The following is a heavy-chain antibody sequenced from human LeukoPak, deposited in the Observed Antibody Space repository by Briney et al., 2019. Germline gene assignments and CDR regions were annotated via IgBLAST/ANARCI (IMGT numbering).Heavy chain of an antibody. Sequence: SETLSLTCTVSGGSISSYYWSWIRQPPGKGLEWIGYIYYSGSTNYNPSLKSRVTISVDTSKNQFSLKLSSVTAADTAVYYCARSGSGWSVFDYWGQGTLVTVSS. CDR1: GGSISSYY. CDR3: ARSGSGWSVFDY. D-gene: IGHD6-19*01. J-gene: IGHJ4*02. V-gene: IGHV4-59*01. CDR2: IYYSGST.